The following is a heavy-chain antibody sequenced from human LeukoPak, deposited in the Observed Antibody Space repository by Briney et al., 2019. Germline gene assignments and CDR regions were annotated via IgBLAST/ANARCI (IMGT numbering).Heavy chain of an antibody. CDR1: GFTFSSYS. J-gene: IGHJ4*02. Sequence: DPGGSLRLSCAASGFTFSSYSMNWVRQAPGKGLEWVSAISGSGGSTYYADSVKGRFTISRDNSKNTLYLQMNSLRAEDTAVYYCAKVHGLGGYSYAYDYWGQGTLVTVSS. CDR2: ISGSGGST. CDR3: AKVHGLGGYSYAYDY. D-gene: IGHD5-18*01. V-gene: IGHV3-23*01.